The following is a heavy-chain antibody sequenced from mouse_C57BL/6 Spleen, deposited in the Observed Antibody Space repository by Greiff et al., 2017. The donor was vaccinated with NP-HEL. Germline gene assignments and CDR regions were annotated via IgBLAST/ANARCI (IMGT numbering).Heavy chain of an antibody. V-gene: IGHV1-63*01. J-gene: IGHJ2*01. D-gene: IGHD1-1*01. CDR3: ARYYYGSPFDY. Sequence: VKLQESGAELVRPGTSVKMSCKASGYTFTNYWIGWAKQRPGHGLEWIGDIYPGGGYTNYNEKFKGKATLTADKSSSTAYMQFSSLTSEDSAIYYCARYYYGSPFDYWGQGTTLTVSS. CDR1: GYTFTNYW. CDR2: IYPGGGYT.